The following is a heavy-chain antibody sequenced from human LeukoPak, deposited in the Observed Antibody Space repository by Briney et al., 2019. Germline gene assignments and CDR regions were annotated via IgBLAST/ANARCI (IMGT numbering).Heavy chain of an antibody. CDR3: AREAKSIAAAGGAFDI. V-gene: IGHV4-4*07. CDR2: IYTSGST. CDR1: GGSISSYY. Sequence: PSETLSLTCTVSGGSISSYYWSWIRQPAGKGLEWIGRIYTSGSTNYNPSLKSRVTISVDKSKNQFSLKLSSVTAADTAVYYCAREAKSIAAAGGAFDIWGQGTMVTVPS. D-gene: IGHD6-13*01. J-gene: IGHJ3*02.